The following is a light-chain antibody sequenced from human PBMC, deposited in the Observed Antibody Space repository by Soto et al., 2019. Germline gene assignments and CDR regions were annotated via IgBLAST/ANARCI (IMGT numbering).Light chain of an antibody. CDR3: QQYNSYPWT. CDR2: KAS. J-gene: IGKJ1*01. Sequence: DIQMTQSPSTLSASVGDRVTITCRASQSISSWLAWYQQKPGKAPKLLIYKASSLESGVPSRFSGSGSGTVFTLNIRSLKSDVFSTYYRQQYNSYPWTFGQGTKVEIK. V-gene: IGKV1-5*03. CDR1: QSISSW.